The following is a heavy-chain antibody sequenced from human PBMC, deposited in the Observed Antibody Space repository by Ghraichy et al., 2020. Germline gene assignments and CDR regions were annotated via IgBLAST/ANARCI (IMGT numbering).Heavy chain of an antibody. CDR3: AKDPNGDYAGGFDI. Sequence: GGSLRLSCAASGFTFSSFAMSWVRQAPGKGPEWVSGISSSGGSAYYRDSVKGRFTISRDSSKNTLYLQMNSLRAEDTALYYCAKDPNGDYAGGFDIWGPGTMVTVSS. CDR1: GFTFSSFA. J-gene: IGHJ3*02. D-gene: IGHD4-17*01. V-gene: IGHV3-23*01. CDR2: ISSSGGSA.